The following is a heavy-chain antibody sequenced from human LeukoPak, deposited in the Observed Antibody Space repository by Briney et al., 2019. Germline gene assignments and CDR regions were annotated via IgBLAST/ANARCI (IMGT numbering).Heavy chain of an antibody. Sequence: SETLSLTCTVSGGSIGSYYWSWMRQPPGKGLEWIGYIYYSGSTNYNPSLKSRVTISVDTSKNQFSLKLSSVTAADTAVYYCARGNVDTAMVWFDYWGQGTLVTVSS. CDR3: ARGNVDTAMVWFDY. D-gene: IGHD5-18*01. V-gene: IGHV4-59*01. J-gene: IGHJ4*02. CDR2: IYYSGST. CDR1: GGSIGSYY.